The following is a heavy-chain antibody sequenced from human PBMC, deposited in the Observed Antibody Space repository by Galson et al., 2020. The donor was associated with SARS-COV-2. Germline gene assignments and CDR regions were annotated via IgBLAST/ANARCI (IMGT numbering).Heavy chain of an antibody. D-gene: IGHD3-10*01. V-gene: IGHV3-30*18. CDR3: AKDSASIWFGELLGSYGMDV. J-gene: IGHJ6*02. CDR1: GFTFSSYG. Sequence: GESLKISCAASGFTFSSYGMHWVRQAPGKGLEWVAVISYDGSNKYYADSVKGRFTISRDNSKNTLYLQMNSLRAEDTAVYYCAKDSASIWFGELLGSYGMDVWGQGTMVTVSS. CDR2: ISYDGSNK.